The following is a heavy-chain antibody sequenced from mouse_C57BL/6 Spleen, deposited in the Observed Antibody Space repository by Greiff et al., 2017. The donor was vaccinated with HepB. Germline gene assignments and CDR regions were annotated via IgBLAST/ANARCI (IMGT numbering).Heavy chain of an antibody. Sequence: EVKVVESGGGLVKPGGSLKLSCAASGFTFSDYGMHWVRQAPEKGLEWVAYISSGSSTIYYADTVKGRFTISRDNAKNTLFLQMTSLRSEDTAMYYCARDYYGSSYEAGYWGQGTTLTVSS. CDR2: ISSGSSTI. CDR1: GFTFSDYG. J-gene: IGHJ2*01. CDR3: ARDYYGSSYEAGY. D-gene: IGHD1-1*01. V-gene: IGHV5-17*01.